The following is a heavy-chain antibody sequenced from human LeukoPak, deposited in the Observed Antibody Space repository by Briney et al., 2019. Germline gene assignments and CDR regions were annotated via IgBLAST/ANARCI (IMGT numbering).Heavy chain of an antibody. CDR3: TRVVGGSAYFDY. CDR1: GFTFGDYA. CDR2: IRSKAYGGTT. J-gene: IGHJ4*02. Sequence: PGGSLRLSCTGSGFTFGDYAMNWVRQAPGKGLEWVGFIRSKAYGGTTEYAASVKGRFTISRDDSKSIVYLQMSSLKTEDTAVYYCTRVVGGSAYFDYWGQGTLVTVSS. V-gene: IGHV3-49*04. D-gene: IGHD2-15*01.